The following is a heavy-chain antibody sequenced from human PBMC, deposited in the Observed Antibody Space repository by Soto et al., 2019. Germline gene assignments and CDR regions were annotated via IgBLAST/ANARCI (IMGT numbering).Heavy chain of an antibody. V-gene: IGHV5-51*01. CDR2: IYPHDSDV. D-gene: IGHD5-18*01. CDR3: ARLSGYSLGFDY. CDR1: GYDFSNYW. Sequence: PGESLKISCKASGYDFSNYWIGWVRQMPGKGLDWMGIIYPHDSDVVNNPSLQGRVTISADKSINTVYLQWGSLRSSDTAVYYCARLSGYSLGFDYWGQGTLVTVSS. J-gene: IGHJ4*02.